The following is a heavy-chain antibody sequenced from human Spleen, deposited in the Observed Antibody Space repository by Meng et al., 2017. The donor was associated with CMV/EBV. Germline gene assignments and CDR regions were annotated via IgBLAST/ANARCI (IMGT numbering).Heavy chain of an antibody. Sequence: GGSLRLPCAASGLTFSSYAMSWVRQAPGKGLEWVSGISGSAGTTYYADSVKGRFTISRDNSKNTLYLQMNNLRAEDTAVYYCAKDLALGYCNGGSCYSAYWGQGTLVTVSS. V-gene: IGHV3-23*01. D-gene: IGHD2-15*01. CDR2: ISGSAGTT. CDR3: AKDLALGYCNGGSCYSAY. J-gene: IGHJ4*02. CDR1: GLTFSSYA.